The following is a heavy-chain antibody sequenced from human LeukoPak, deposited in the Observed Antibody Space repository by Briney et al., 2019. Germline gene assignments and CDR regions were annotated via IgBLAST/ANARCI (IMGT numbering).Heavy chain of an antibody. V-gene: IGHV3-30-3*01. CDR1: GFTFGSYA. CDR2: ISYDGSNK. J-gene: IGHJ4*02. Sequence: GGSLRLSCAASGFTFGSYAMHWVRQAPGKGLEWVAVISYDGSNKYYADSVKGRFTISRDNSKNTLYLQMNSLRAEDTAVYYCAKGPLTRYSNCFDYWGQGTLVTVSS. D-gene: IGHD4-11*01. CDR3: AKGPLTRYSNCFDY.